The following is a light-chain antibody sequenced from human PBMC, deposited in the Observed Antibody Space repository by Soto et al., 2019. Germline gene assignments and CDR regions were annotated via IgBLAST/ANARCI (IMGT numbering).Light chain of an antibody. J-gene: IGKJ1*01. CDR2: SAS. CDR3: QQYNNWPQT. V-gene: IGKV1-17*03. Sequence: DIQMTQSPSAMSASVGDRVTITVLSVQVVSTYLAWFQQKPGKVPKRLIFSASSLQSGVPSRFSGSGSGTEFTLTISSLQSEDFAEYHCQQYNNWPQTFGQGTKV. CDR1: QVVSTY.